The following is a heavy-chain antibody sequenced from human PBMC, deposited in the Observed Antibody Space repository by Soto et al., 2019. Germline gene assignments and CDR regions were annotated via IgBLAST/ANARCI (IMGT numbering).Heavy chain of an antibody. CDR1: GYTFTSYG. Sequence: QVQLVQSGAEVKKPGASVKVSCNASGYTFTSYGISWVRQAPGQGLEWMGWISAYNGNTNYAQKLQGRVTMTTDTSTSTAYMELRSLRSDDTAVYYCARGRLWMNDYGDYVTVPFDYWGQGTLVTVSS. J-gene: IGHJ4*02. CDR3: ARGRLWMNDYGDYVTVPFDY. CDR2: ISAYNGNT. V-gene: IGHV1-18*01. D-gene: IGHD4-17*01.